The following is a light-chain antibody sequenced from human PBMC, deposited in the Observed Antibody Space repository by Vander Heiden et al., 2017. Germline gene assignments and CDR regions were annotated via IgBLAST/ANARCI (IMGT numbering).Light chain of an antibody. CDR2: AAS. Sequence: DIQMTQSPSSLSASVGDRVTITCRASQSISSYLNWYQQKPGKAPKLLIYAASSLQIGVPSRFSGSGSGTEFTLTISSRQPEDFATYYCQQSYSTPLYTFGQGTKLEIK. V-gene: IGKV1-39*01. J-gene: IGKJ2*01. CDR1: QSISSY. CDR3: QQSYSTPLYT.